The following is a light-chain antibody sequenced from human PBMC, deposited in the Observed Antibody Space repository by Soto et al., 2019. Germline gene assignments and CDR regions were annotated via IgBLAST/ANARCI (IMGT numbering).Light chain of an antibody. V-gene: IGLV1-44*01. CDR1: HSNVGVNA. CDR2: TDD. CDR3: ASWDDDVHGPI. Sequence: QSVLTQPPSASGTPGQGVVISCSGSHSNVGVNAISWYQHLPGMAPRHLLHTDDHRPSGIPDRFSCSHSGTSASLAISRLLSEDEGDYYCASWDDDVHGPIFGGGTKVTVL. J-gene: IGLJ2*01.